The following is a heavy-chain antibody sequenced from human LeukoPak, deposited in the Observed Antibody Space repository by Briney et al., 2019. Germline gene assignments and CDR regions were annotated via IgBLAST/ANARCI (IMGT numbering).Heavy chain of an antibody. Sequence: SVKVSCKASGGTFSSYAISWVRQAPGQGLEWMGRIIPIFGTANYAQRFQGSVTITTDESTSTAYMELSSLRSEDTAVYYCARDYFAGGWMVDAFDIWGQGTMVTVSS. CDR3: ARDYFAGGWMVDAFDI. J-gene: IGHJ3*02. CDR1: GGTFSSYA. CDR2: IIPIFGTA. V-gene: IGHV1-69*05. D-gene: IGHD6-19*01.